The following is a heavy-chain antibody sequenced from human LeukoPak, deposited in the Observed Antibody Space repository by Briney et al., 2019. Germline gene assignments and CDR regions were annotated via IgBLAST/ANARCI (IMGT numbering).Heavy chain of an antibody. D-gene: IGHD5-24*01. CDR1: GFPFSSYW. Sequence: GGSLRLSCVASGFPFSSYWMTWVRQAPGKGLEWVANIKQDGSKKSYVDSVKGRFTISRDNAKNSLYLEMNSLRAEDTAIYYCTRVGYIDEGIDYWGQGTLVTVSS. CDR3: TRVGYIDEGIDY. J-gene: IGHJ4*02. CDR2: IKQDGSKK. V-gene: IGHV3-7*04.